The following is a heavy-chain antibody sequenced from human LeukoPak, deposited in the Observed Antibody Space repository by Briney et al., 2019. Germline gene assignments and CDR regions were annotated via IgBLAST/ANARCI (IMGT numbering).Heavy chain of an antibody. J-gene: IGHJ3*02. CDR2: IYYSGST. V-gene: IGHV4-39*01. CDR1: GGSISSSSCY. D-gene: IGHD6-13*01. Sequence: PSETLSLTCTVSGGSISSSSCYWGWIRQPPGKGLEWIGSIYYSGSTYYNPSLKSRVTISVDTSKNQFSLKLSSVTAADTAVYYCARASSSWYRGVDAFDIWGQGTMVTVSS. CDR3: ARASSSWYRGVDAFDI.